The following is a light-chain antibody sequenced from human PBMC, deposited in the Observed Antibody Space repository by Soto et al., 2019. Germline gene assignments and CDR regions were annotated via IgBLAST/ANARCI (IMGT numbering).Light chain of an antibody. Sequence: DIQMNQSPSSLSASVGDGVTITCRASQSISNYVNWYQQKPGKAPKLLIYAASRLQSGVPSRFSGTGSRTDFTLTISSLQSEDFAVYYCQQYNSWPLTFGGGTKVDI. J-gene: IGKJ4*01. CDR3: QQYNSWPLT. CDR2: AAS. V-gene: IGKV1-39*01. CDR1: QSISNY.